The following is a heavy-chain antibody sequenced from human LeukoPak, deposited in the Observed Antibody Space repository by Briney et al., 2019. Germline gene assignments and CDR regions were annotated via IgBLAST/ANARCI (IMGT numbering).Heavy chain of an antibody. Sequence: GGSLRLSCAASGFTFDDYAMHWVRQAPGKGLEWVSGISWKSGSIGYAGSVKGRFTISRDNAKNSLYLQMNSLRAEDTALYYCTKGGSAFIAVAVLDYFDYWGQGTLVTVSS. CDR3: TKGGSAFIAVAVLDYFDY. D-gene: IGHD6-19*01. CDR2: ISWKSGSI. V-gene: IGHV3-9*01. CDR1: GFTFDDYA. J-gene: IGHJ4*02.